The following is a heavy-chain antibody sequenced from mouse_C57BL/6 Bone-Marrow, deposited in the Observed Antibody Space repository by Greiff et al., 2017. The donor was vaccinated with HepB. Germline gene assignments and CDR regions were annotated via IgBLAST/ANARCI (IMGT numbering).Heavy chain of an antibody. CDR2: IYPGSGST. J-gene: IGHJ1*03. CDR1: GYTFTSYW. V-gene: IGHV1-55*01. D-gene: IGHD1-1*01. CDR3: ARGGGSRRYFDV. Sequence: QVQLQQSGAELVKPGASVKMSCKASGYTFTSYWITWVKQRPGQGLEWIGDIYPGSGSTNYNEKFKSKATLTVDTSSSTAYMQLSSLTSEDSAVYYCARGGGSRRYFDVWGTGTTVTVSS.